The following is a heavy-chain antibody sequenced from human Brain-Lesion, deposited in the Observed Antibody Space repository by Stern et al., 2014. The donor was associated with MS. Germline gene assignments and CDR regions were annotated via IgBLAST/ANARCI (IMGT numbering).Heavy chain of an antibody. V-gene: IGHV4-39*02. CDR1: GGSVSSTSYA. D-gene: IGHD2-15*01. J-gene: IGHJ5*02. Sequence: VQLVESGPGLVQPSETLSLTCTVAGGSVSSTSYAWAWIRQPPGKGLEWIGTIYYSGNTYYSPSLKSLLTQSLDTSKNHFPPSLRSGTAADTAVYYCAGEEDIRYCSGGSCTGNWFDPWGQGTLVNVSS. CDR2: IYYSGNT. CDR3: AGEEDIRYCSGGSCTGNWFDP.